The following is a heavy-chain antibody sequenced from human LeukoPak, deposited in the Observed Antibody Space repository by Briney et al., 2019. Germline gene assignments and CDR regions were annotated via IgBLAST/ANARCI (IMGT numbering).Heavy chain of an antibody. V-gene: IGHV4-34*01. CDR3: ARITRGGAVAGTFNDY. D-gene: IGHD6-19*01. CDR2: INHSGST. Sequence: ASETLSLTCAVYGGSFSGYHWSWIRQPPGKGLEWIGEINHSGSTNYNPSLKSRVTISVDTSKNQFSLKLSSVTAADTAVYYCARITRGGAVAGTFNDYWGQGTLVTVSS. J-gene: IGHJ4*02. CDR1: GGSFSGYH.